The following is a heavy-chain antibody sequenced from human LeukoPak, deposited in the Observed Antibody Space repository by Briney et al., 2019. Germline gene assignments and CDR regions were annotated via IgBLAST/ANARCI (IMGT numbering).Heavy chain of an antibody. CDR3: AKDARRTDGWYYFDY. CDR1: GFAFSSQA. J-gene: IGHJ4*02. V-gene: IGHV3-23*01. CDR2: ISDSGSLT. D-gene: IGHD6-19*01. Sequence: GGSLRLSCAASGFAFSSQAMGWVRQAPGKGLEWVSVISDSGSLTYYADSVKGRFPISRDNSKKTLFLQLNSLRAEDTAVYYCAKDARRTDGWYYFDYWGQGALVTVSS.